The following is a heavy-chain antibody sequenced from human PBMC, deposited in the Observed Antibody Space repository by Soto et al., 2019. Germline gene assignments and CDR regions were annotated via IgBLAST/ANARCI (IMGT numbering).Heavy chain of an antibody. Sequence: ASVKVSCKASGYTLTSYYMHWVRQAPGQGLEWMGIINPSGGSTSYAQKFQGRVTMTTDTSTSTAYMELRSLRSDDTAVYYCARGVGSGTYYNQYNWFDPWGQGTLVTVSS. J-gene: IGHJ5*02. CDR3: ARGVGSGTYYNQYNWFDP. CDR1: GYTLTSYY. D-gene: IGHD3-10*01. V-gene: IGHV1-46*01. CDR2: INPSGGST.